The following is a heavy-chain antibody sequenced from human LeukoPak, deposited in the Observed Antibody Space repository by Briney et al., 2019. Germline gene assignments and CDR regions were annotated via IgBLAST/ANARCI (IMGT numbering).Heavy chain of an antibody. V-gene: IGHV1-69*05. CDR2: VIPLYGPA. D-gene: IGHD6-6*01. Sequence: APVKVSCKTSGGTFRSYATRSVRQAPRQGLEWRGRVIPLYGPAHYSHTFQGRVTSNTDAYPSAAYMELCRLRSAERAACCCARDLDDGYSSSLWFDPWGQGTLVTVSS. J-gene: IGHJ5*02. CDR3: ARDLDDGYSSSLWFDP. CDR1: GGTFRSYA.